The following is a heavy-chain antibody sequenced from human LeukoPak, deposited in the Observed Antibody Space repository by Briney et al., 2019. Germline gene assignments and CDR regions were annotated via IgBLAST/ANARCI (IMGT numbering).Heavy chain of an antibody. CDR2: IYHSGDT. J-gene: IGHJ4*02. V-gene: IGHV4-59*08. CDR1: GGSISSYY. Sequence: PSETLSLTCTVSGGSISSYYWSWIRQPPGKGLEWIGYIYHSGDTNSNPSLKSRVTISMDTSKNQFSLKLSSVAAADTAVYYCARHNFARPFDYWGQGTQVTVSS. CDR3: ARHNFARPFDY. D-gene: IGHD6-6*01.